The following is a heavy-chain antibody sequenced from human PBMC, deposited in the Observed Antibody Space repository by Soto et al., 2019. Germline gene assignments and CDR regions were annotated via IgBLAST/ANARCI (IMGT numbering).Heavy chain of an antibody. V-gene: IGHV4-59*01. CDR3: ARLLGYGAGMDV. CDR2: IYYSGST. Sequence: SETLSLTCPVSGVSISSYYWSWIRQPPGKGLEWIGYIYYSGSTNYNPSLKSRVTISVDTSKNQFSLKLSSVTAADTAVYYCARLLGYGAGMDVWGQGTTVTVSS. J-gene: IGHJ6*02. D-gene: IGHD5-18*01. CDR1: GVSISSYY.